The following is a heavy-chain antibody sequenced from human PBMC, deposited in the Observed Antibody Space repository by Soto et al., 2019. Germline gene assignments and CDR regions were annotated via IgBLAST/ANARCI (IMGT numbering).Heavy chain of an antibody. CDR1: GLTFSSFG. Sequence: GGSLRLSCAASGLTFSSFGMHWVRQAPGKGLEWVTVISYDGSNKYYADSVKGRFTISRDNSKNTLSLEMNSLRAEDTAVYYCAKDRSGSSGPGLDYWGQGTLVTVSS. CDR3: AKDRSGSSGPGLDY. D-gene: IGHD1-26*01. J-gene: IGHJ4*02. V-gene: IGHV3-30*18. CDR2: ISYDGSNK.